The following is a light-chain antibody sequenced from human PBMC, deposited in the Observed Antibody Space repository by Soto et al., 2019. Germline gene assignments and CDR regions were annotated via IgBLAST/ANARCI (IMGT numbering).Light chain of an antibody. J-gene: IGKJ4*01. CDR2: ATS. CDR3: QKYNSAPLT. CDR1: QGIAPY. V-gene: IGKV1-27*01. Sequence: DVQMTQSPSSLSAFVGDRVTITCRASQGIAPYLAWFQQKPGKVPKLLIYATSTLQSGVPSRFSDSGSGTDCTLTINSLQPEDVGTYYCQKYNSAPLTFGGGTKVEIK.